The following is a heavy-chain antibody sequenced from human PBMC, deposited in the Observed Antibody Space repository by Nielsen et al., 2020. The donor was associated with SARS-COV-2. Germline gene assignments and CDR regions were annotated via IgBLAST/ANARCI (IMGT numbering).Heavy chain of an antibody. Sequence: GESLKISCAASGFTFSSYAMHWVRQAPGKGLEWVAVISYDGSNKYYADSVKGRFTISRDNSKNTLYLQMNSLRAEDTAVYYCARDSGIPDYYGSGEFDYWGQGTLVTVSS. V-gene: IGHV3-30*04. J-gene: IGHJ4*02. D-gene: IGHD3-10*01. CDR3: ARDSGIPDYYGSGEFDY. CDR2: ISYDGSNK. CDR1: GFTFSSYA.